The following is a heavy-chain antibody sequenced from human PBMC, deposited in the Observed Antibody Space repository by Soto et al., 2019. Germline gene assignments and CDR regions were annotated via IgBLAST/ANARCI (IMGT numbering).Heavy chain of an antibody. Sequence: GGSLRLSCVASGFTFSSSVMSWVRQAPGKGLEWVSPMSGSGGSTSYADSVKGRFIISRDNSENTLYLQMNSLRVEDTAVYYCAKKVPGSNPLDSWGQGALVTVS. J-gene: IGHJ4*02. D-gene: IGHD1-1*01. V-gene: IGHV3-23*01. CDR3: AKKVPGSNPLDS. CDR1: GFTFSSSV. CDR2: MSGSGGST.